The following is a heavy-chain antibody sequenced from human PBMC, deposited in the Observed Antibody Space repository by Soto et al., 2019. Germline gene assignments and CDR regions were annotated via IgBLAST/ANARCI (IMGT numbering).Heavy chain of an antibody. Sequence: SVKVSCKASGGTFSSYAISWVRQAPGQGLEWMGGIIPIFGTANYAQKFQGRVTITADESTSTAYMELSSLRPEDTAVYYCASPQYYYDSSGYGGPFDYWGQGTLVTVSS. V-gene: IGHV1-69*13. J-gene: IGHJ4*02. D-gene: IGHD3-22*01. CDR1: GGTFSSYA. CDR2: IIPIFGTA. CDR3: ASPQYYYDSSGYGGPFDY.